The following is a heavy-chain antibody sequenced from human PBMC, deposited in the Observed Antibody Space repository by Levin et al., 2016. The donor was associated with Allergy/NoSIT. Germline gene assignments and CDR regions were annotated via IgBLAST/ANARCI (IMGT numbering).Heavy chain of an antibody. D-gene: IGHD1-26*01. Sequence: VRQMPGKGLVWVSRVKGDGTKTSYADSVKGRFTISRDNAKNTLYLQMNSLRAEDTAVYYCATDSIVGAYDAFDIWGQGTMVTVSS. CDR3: ATDSIVGAYDAFDI. CDR2: VKGDGTKT. J-gene: IGHJ3*02. V-gene: IGHV3-74*01.